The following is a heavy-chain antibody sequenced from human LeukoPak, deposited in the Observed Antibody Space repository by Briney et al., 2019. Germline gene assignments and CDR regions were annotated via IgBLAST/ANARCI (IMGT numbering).Heavy chain of an antibody. Sequence: SETLSLTSTVSGGSISSYYWSWIRQPPGKGLEWIGYIYYSGSTNYNPSLKSRVTMSIHTSQNQFSLRLTSVTAADTAVYYCARFSKYHDSGVHYLDYWGQGTLVSVSS. V-gene: IGHV4-59*01. CDR3: ARFSKYHDSGVHYLDY. CDR1: GGSISSYY. CDR2: IYYSGST. D-gene: IGHD3-22*01. J-gene: IGHJ4*02.